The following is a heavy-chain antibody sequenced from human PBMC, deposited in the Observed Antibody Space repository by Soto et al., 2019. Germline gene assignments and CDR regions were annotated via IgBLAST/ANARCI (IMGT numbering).Heavy chain of an antibody. J-gene: IGHJ5*02. CDR1: GFSLSTSGVG. Sequence: SGPTLVNPTQTLTLTCTFSGFSLSTSGVGVGWIRQPPGKALEWLALIYWDNTKRYSPSLKSRLTITKVTSRNQVVLTMTNMDPVDTATYSCAHTRPGIEAADTENWFDPWGQGILVTVSS. V-gene: IGHV2-5*02. CDR3: AHTRPGIEAADTENWFDP. D-gene: IGHD6-13*01. CDR2: IYWDNTK.